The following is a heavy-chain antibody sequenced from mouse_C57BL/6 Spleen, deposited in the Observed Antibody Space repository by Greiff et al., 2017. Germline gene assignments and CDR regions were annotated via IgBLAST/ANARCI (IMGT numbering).Heavy chain of an antibody. V-gene: IGHV5-9-1*02. D-gene: IGHD1-1*01. J-gene: IGHJ2*01. CDR1: GFTFSSYA. Sequence: EVMLVESGEGLVKPGGSLKLSCAASGFTFSSYAMSWVRQTPEKRLEWVAYISSGGDYIYYADTVKGRFTISRDNARNTLYLQMSSLKSEDTAMYYCTRGDYGSSSDYWGQGTTLTVSS. CDR3: TRGDYGSSSDY. CDR2: ISSGGDYI.